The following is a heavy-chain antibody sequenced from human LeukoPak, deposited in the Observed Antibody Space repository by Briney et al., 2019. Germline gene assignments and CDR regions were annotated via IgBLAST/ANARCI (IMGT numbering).Heavy chain of an antibody. CDR2: IKQDGSEK. D-gene: IGHD2/OR15-2a*01. V-gene: IGHV3-7*01. CDR3: ARGGQTSKYYPFDY. Sequence: GGSLRLSCAASGFIFSGYWMSWVRQAPGKGLQWVANIKQDGSEKDYVDSVKGRFTISRDNAETSLYLQMNSLRAEDTAVYYCARGGQTSKYYPFDYWGQGTLVTVSS. J-gene: IGHJ4*02. CDR1: GFIFSGYW.